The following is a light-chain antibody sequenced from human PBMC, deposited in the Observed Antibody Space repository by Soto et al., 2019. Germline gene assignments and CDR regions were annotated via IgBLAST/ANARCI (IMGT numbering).Light chain of an antibody. J-gene: IGKJ1*01. V-gene: IGKV3-20*01. CDR3: QQYVRAPWT. CDR2: GAS. CDR1: QSVTSSY. Sequence: EIVLTQSPGTLSLSPGERATLSCRASQSVTSSYLAWYQQKPGQAPRLVMYGASIRTSGIPDRFSGSGSGTDFTLTISRLEPAHFAVDQCQQYVRAPWTFGQGTKVDI.